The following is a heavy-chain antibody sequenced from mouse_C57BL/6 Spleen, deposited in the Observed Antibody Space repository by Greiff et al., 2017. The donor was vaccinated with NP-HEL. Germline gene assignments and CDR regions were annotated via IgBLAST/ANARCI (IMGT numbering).Heavy chain of an antibody. CDR3: ARLDDI. D-gene: IGHD1-3*01. CDR1: GFSLTSYG. V-gene: IGHV2-9*02. Sequence: QVQLKESGPGLVAPSQSLSITCTVSGFSLTSYGVHWVRQPPGKGLEWLGVIWAGGSTNYNSARMSRRSISKDNSKSHVSLKMHSLQTDDTAMYYCARLDDIWGQGTTLTVSA. J-gene: IGHJ2*01. CDR2: IWAGGST.